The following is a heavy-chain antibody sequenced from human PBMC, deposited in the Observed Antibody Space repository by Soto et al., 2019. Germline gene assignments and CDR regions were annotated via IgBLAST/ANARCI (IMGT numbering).Heavy chain of an antibody. Sequence: QVQLVESGGGVVQPGRSLRLSCAASGFTFSSYAMHWVRQAPGKGLEWVAVISYDGSNKYYADSVKGRFTISRDNSKNTLYLQMNSLRAEDTAVYYCARGGGVYGGGYYYGMDVWGQGTTVTVSS. CDR3: ARGGGVYGGGYYYGMDV. CDR1: GFTFSSYA. V-gene: IGHV3-30-3*01. J-gene: IGHJ6*02. CDR2: ISYDGSNK. D-gene: IGHD3-10*01.